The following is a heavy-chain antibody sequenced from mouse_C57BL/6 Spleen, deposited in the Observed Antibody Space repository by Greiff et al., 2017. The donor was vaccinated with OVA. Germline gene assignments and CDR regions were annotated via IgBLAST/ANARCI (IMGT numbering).Heavy chain of an antibody. CDR1: GYTFTDYN. J-gene: IGHJ4*01. CDR2: INPNNGGT. D-gene: IGHD2-1*01. Sequence: QLQQSGPELVKPGASVKMSCKASGYTFTDYNMHWVKQSHGKSLEWIGYINPNNGGTSYNQKFKGKATLTVNKSSSTAYMELRSLTSEDSAVYYCARYLYYGNYGAMDYWGQGTSVTVSS. CDR3: ARYLYYGNYGAMDY. V-gene: IGHV1-22*01.